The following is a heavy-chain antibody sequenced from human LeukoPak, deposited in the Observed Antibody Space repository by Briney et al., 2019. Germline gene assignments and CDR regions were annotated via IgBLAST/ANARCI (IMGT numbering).Heavy chain of an antibody. CDR1: GYTFTSYG. D-gene: IGHD5-18*01. CDR3: ARRGDGYSYGSGFYYFYMDV. CDR2: ISGRKGNT. V-gene: IGHV1-18*01. Sequence: ASVKVSCKASGYTFTSYGITWVRQAPGQGLEWMGWISGRKGNTNYAQNLQDRVTMTTGTSTTTAYMELRSLRSDDTAVHYCARRGDGYSYGSGFYYFYMDVWGKGTTVTVS. J-gene: IGHJ6*03.